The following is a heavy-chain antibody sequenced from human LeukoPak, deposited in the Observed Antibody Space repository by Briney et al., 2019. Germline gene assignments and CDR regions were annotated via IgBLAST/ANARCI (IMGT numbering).Heavy chain of an antibody. J-gene: IGHJ4*02. D-gene: IGHD2-2*02. CDR3: AKVGPIVVVPAAIYFDY. CDR1: GFTFSSYA. CDR2: IQKDGGSK. Sequence: GGSLRLSYAASGFTFSSYAMSWVRQAPGKGLEWVTFIQKDGGSKFYADSVKGRFTISRDNSKNTLYLQMNSLRAEDTAVYYCAKVGPIVVVPAAIYFDYWGQGTLVTVSS. V-gene: IGHV3-23*03.